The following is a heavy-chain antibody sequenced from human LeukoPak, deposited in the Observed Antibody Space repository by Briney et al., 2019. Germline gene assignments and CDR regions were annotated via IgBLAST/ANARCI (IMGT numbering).Heavy chain of an antibody. Sequence: GGSLRLSCVASRFTFSNFWMHWVRQAPGKGLVWVSRIHSDGSSTSYADSGKGRFTISRDNAKNTLYLQMNSLRAEDTAVYYCARGTGSSSIDYWGQGTLVTVSS. V-gene: IGHV3-74*01. D-gene: IGHD6-13*01. J-gene: IGHJ4*02. CDR3: ARGTGSSSIDY. CDR2: IHSDGSST. CDR1: RFTFSNFW.